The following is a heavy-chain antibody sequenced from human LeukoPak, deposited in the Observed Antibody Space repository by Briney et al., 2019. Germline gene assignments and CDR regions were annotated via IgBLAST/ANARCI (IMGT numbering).Heavy chain of an antibody. J-gene: IGHJ4*02. CDR1: GFTFSSYW. Sequence: PGGSLRLSCAASGFTFSSYWMHWVRHAPGKGLVWVSRINSDGSSTSYADSVKGRFTISRDNAKNTLYLQMNSLRAEDTAVYYCGSSGRVRDYWGQGTLVTVSS. CDR3: GSSGRVRDY. V-gene: IGHV3-74*01. CDR2: INSDGSST. D-gene: IGHD1-26*01.